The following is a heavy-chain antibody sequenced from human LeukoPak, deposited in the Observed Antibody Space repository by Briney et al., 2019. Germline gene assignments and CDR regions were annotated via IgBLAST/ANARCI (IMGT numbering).Heavy chain of an antibody. Sequence: KPGGSLRLSCVASTFPFSDYNMTWIRQAPGKGLEWVSYISNSGSAIYYADSVKGRFTISRDNAKNSVYLQMSSPRSDDTDVYYCARTSWGVDTPMLHYCFDMDLWGKGTAVSVSS. D-gene: IGHD5-18*01. CDR1: TFPFSDYN. CDR3: ARTSWGVDTPMLHYCFDMDL. J-gene: IGHJ6*03. CDR2: ISNSGSAI. V-gene: IGHV3-11*01.